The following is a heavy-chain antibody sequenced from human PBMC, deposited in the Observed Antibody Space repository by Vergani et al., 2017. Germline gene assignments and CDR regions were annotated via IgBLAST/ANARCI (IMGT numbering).Heavy chain of an antibody. CDR2: LTGGGGST. CDR1: GFTFSTYA. CDR3: VKDAGSYENFFDS. J-gene: IGHJ4*02. D-gene: IGHD1-26*01. Sequence: EVQLLESGGSLKQPGGSVRLSCAASGFTFSTYAMHWVRQAPGKGLEWVSALTGGGGSTYYADSFKGRFIISRDNYSDTLYLQMNSLSPEDTATYYCVKDAGSYENFFDSWGQGTLVTVSS. V-gene: IGHV3-23*01.